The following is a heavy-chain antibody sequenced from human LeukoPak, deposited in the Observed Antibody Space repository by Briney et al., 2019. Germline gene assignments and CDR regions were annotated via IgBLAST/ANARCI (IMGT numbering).Heavy chain of an antibody. CDR3: AREGTTGKFDWFDP. CDR1: GYIFIDYS. J-gene: IGHJ5*02. D-gene: IGHD1-1*01. V-gene: IGHV1-2*02. Sequence: ASVKVSCKASGYIFIDYSMHWVRQAPGQGLEWMGWITPNSGGTNYAQKFQGRVTMTRDTSISTAYVELIRLRSDDTAMYYCAREGTTGKFDWFDPWGQGTLVTVSS. CDR2: ITPNSGGT.